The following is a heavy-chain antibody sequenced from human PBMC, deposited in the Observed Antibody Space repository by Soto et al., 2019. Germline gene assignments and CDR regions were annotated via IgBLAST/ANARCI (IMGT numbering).Heavy chain of an antibody. D-gene: IGHD3-22*01. CDR3: AGHYYDSSGYYVSPYYFDY. J-gene: IGHJ4*02. CDR1: GGSISNYY. V-gene: IGHV4-59*08. CDR2: IFYSGST. Sequence: SETLSLTCTVSGGSISNYYWSWVRQPPGKGLEWIGYIFYSGSTNYNPSLKSRVTISVDTSKNQFSLKLSSVTAADTAVYFCAGHYYDSSGYYVSPYYFDYWGQGTLVTVSS.